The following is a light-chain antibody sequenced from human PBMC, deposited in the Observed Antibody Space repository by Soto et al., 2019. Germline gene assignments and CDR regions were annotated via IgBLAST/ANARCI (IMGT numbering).Light chain of an antibody. CDR1: QSVSSN. Sequence: EIVMTQSPATLSVSPGERATLSCRASQSVSSNLAWYQQKPGQAPRLLIYGASTRATGIPARFSGSGSGTEFTLTISSLQSEDFAVYYCLQYNNWPPITFGQGTRLESK. J-gene: IGKJ5*01. CDR2: GAS. CDR3: LQYNNWPPIT. V-gene: IGKV3-15*01.